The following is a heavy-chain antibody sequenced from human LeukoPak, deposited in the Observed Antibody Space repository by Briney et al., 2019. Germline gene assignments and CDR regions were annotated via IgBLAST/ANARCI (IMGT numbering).Heavy chain of an antibody. D-gene: IGHD3-22*01. Sequence: ASVKVSCKASGFVFTSYGFTWVRQAPGQGLEWMGWISANDGKTHYSERHQGRVTMTTDTVTSTAYMELRSLRSDDTAVYYCARAHSYYYDSSGYPFDYWGQGTLVTVSS. CDR1: GFVFTSYG. V-gene: IGHV1-18*01. CDR3: ARAHSYYYDSSGYPFDY. J-gene: IGHJ4*02. CDR2: ISANDGKT.